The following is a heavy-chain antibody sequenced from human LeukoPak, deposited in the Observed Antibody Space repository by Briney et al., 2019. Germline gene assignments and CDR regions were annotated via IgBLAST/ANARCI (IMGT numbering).Heavy chain of an antibody. CDR3: ARQEQWLPHYFDY. CDR1: GGSFSGYY. D-gene: IGHD6-19*01. Sequence: SETLSLTCAVYGGSFSGYYWSWIRQPPGKGLEWIGEINHSGSTNYNPSLKSRVTISVDTSKNQFSLKLSSVTAADTAMYYCARQEQWLPHYFDYWGQGTLVTVSS. J-gene: IGHJ4*02. V-gene: IGHV4-34*01. CDR2: INHSGST.